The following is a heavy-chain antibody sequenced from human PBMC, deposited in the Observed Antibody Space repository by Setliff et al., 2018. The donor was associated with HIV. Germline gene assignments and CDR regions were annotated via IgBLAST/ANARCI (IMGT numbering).Heavy chain of an antibody. J-gene: IGHJ5*02. CDR3: AKSPNRYSPLDWFDP. Sequence: GGSLRLSCAASGFTFDDYAMHWVRQAPGKGLEWVSGISWNSGSIGYADSVKGRFTISRDNAKNSLYLQMNVLRSEDTALYYCAKSPNRYSPLDWFDPWGQGTLVTVSS. CDR1: GFTFDDYA. V-gene: IGHV3-9*01. CDR2: ISWNSGSI. D-gene: IGHD5-18*01.